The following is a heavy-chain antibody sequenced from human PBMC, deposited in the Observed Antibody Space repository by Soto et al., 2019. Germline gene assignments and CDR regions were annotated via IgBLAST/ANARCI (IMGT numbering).Heavy chain of an antibody. V-gene: IGHV4-61*01. Sequence: SETLSLTCTVSGGSVNTAPYHWSWIRQSPRNGLEWIGNIYYTGSTNYNPSFESRVAISLDTSNNQFSLKLSSVTAADTAVYYCARGRYSSGWFDFWGQGTLVTVSS. J-gene: IGHJ4*02. D-gene: IGHD6-19*01. CDR2: IYYTGST. CDR3: ARGRYSSGWFDF. CDR1: GGSVNTAPYH.